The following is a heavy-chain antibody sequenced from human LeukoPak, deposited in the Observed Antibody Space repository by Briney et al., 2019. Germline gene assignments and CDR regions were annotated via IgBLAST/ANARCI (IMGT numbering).Heavy chain of an antibody. Sequence: ASVKVSCKASGYTFTSYGISWVRQAPGQGLEWMGWISAYNGNTNYAQKLQGRVTMTTDTSTSTAYMELRSLRSDDTAVYYCARDLGEYSSSSPPDYWGQGTLVTVSS. CDR2: ISAYNGNT. D-gene: IGHD6-6*01. CDR1: GYTFTSYG. J-gene: IGHJ4*02. V-gene: IGHV1-18*01. CDR3: ARDLGEYSSSSPPDY.